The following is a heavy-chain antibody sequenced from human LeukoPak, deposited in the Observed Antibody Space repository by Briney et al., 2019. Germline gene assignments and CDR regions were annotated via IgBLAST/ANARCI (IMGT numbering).Heavy chain of an antibody. J-gene: IGHJ4*02. Sequence: PSETLSLTCTVSGGSISSSSYYWGWIRQPPGKGLEWIGSIYYSGSTYYNPSLKSRVTISVDTSKNQFSLKLSSVTAADTAVYYCAGAIREVVVVAATPFDYWGQGTLVTVSS. CDR2: IYYSGST. V-gene: IGHV4-39*07. CDR3: AGAIREVVVVAATPFDY. CDR1: GGSISSSSYY. D-gene: IGHD2-15*01.